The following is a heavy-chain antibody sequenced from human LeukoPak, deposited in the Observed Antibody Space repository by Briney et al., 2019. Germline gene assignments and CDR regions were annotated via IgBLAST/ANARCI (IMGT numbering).Heavy chain of an antibody. V-gene: IGHV4-61*02. J-gene: IGHJ4*02. CDR2: IYTSGST. CDR3: ARGGGTMIVVPLDY. D-gene: IGHD3-22*01. Sequence: SQTLSLTCTVSGGSISSGSYYWSWIRQPAGQGLEWIGRIYTSGSTNYNPSLKSRVTISVDTSKNQFSLKLSSVTAADTAVYYCARGGGTMIVVPLDYWGQGTLVTVSS. CDR1: GGSISSGSYY.